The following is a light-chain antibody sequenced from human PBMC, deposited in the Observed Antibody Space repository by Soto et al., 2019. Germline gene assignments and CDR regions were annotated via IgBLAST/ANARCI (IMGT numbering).Light chain of an antibody. V-gene: IGKV1-5*03. CDR3: HQRQSWPRT. CDR2: KAS. CDR1: QTISSW. Sequence: DLQMTKSPCTLSESVGDRVTITCRASQTISSWLAWYQQKPGKAPKLLIYKASTLKSGVPSRFSGSGSGTDFTLTINSLAPEDFAIYYCHQRQSWPRTFGQGTKVDIK. J-gene: IGKJ1*01.